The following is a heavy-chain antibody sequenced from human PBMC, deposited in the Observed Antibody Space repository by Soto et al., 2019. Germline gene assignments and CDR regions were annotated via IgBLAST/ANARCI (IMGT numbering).Heavy chain of an antibody. CDR1: GYTFTSYG. V-gene: IGHV1-18*01. J-gene: IGHJ4*02. CDR3: ARDSIDSSGYYLTDY. Sequence: GASVKVSCKASGYTFTSYGISWVRQAPGQGLEWMGWISAYNGNTNYAQKLQGRVTMTTDTSTSTAYMELRSLRSDDTAVYYCARDSIDSSGYYLTDYWGQGTLVTVSS. CDR2: ISAYNGNT. D-gene: IGHD3-22*01.